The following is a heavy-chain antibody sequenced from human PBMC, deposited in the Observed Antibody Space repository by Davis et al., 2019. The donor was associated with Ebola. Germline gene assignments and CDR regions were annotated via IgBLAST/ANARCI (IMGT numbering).Heavy chain of an antibody. V-gene: IGHV5-51*01. CDR2: IYPGDSTT. D-gene: IGHD3-10*02. CDR3: AGGMLGFRFDH. J-gene: IGHJ4*01. Sequence: GESPMTPRQGPGYNLTTYLIAWVRQMPGKGVGWMAMIYPGDSTTKYNPSFQGLVTVSVDRSSTTAYLQWRSLKASDTAIYYCAGGMLGFRFDHWGQGTPVTVSP. CDR1: GYNLTTYL.